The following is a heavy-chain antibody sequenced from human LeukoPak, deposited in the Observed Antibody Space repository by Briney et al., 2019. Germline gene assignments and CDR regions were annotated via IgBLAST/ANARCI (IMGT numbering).Heavy chain of an antibody. CDR1: GGSISSYY. Sequence: PSETLSLTCTVSGGSISSYYWSWVRQPAGKGLEWIGRIYSSGGTNYRPSLKSRVTMSVDSSKNQFSLKLNSVTAADTAVYYCARDLIFAKWYFDLWGRGTLVTVSS. J-gene: IGHJ2*01. CDR3: ARDLIFAKWYFDL. V-gene: IGHV4-4*07. CDR2: IYSSGGT.